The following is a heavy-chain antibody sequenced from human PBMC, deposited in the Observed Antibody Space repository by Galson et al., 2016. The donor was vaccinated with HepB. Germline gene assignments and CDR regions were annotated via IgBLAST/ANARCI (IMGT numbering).Heavy chain of an antibody. Sequence: QSGAEVKKPGESLTMSCEGSGYSFPNYWIAWVRQMPGKGLEWMGSIYPGASHTRYSPSFQGQVTISGDKSINTVYLRWSRLRASDTAMYYCARHRGAGSRGYSFAFDFWGQGTLVTVSS. CDR2: IYPGASHT. J-gene: IGHJ4*02. D-gene: IGHD3-22*01. V-gene: IGHV5-51*01. CDR1: GYSFPNYW. CDR3: ARHRGAGSRGYSFAFDF.